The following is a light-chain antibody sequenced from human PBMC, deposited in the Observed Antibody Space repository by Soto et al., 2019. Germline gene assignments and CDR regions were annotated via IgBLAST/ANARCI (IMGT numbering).Light chain of an antibody. CDR1: ESLSPH. J-gene: IGKJ4*01. Sequence: IVLTQSPGTLSLSPGETATLSCRASESLSPHSIAWYQQKPGQAPRLLIYGPSGRATGIPDRIRGSGSGTDFTLTINSLQSEDFAIYYCQPYNNWPLTFGGGTKVESK. CDR2: GPS. CDR3: QPYNNWPLT. V-gene: IGKV3D-15*01.